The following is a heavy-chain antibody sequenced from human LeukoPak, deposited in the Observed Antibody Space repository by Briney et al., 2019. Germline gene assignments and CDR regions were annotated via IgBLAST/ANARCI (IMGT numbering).Heavy chain of an antibody. CDR1: GFTFSNAW. Sequence: GGSLRLSCAASGFTFSNAWMSWVRQAPGKGLEWVGRIKSKTDGGTTDYAAPVKGRFTISRDDSKNTLYLQMNSLKTEDTAVYYCTTRIAAAGTRRFDYWGPGTLVTVSS. D-gene: IGHD6-13*01. V-gene: IGHV3-15*01. J-gene: IGHJ4*02. CDR2: IKSKTDGGTT. CDR3: TTRIAAAGTRRFDY.